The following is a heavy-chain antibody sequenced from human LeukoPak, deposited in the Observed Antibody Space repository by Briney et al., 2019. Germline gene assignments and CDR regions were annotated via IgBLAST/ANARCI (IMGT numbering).Heavy chain of an antibody. CDR3: ARAGTWIQLWFLDY. D-gene: IGHD5-18*01. Sequence: PSGTLSLTCTVSGGSISSSSYYWGWIRQPPGKGLEWIGSIYYSGSTYYNPSLKSRVTISVDTSKNQFSLKLSSVTAADTAVYYCARAGTWIQLWFLDYWGQGTLVTVSS. CDR1: GGSISSSSYY. J-gene: IGHJ4*02. CDR2: IYYSGST. V-gene: IGHV4-39*07.